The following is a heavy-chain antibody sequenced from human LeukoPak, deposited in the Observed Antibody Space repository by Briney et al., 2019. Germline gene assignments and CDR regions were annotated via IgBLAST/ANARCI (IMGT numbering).Heavy chain of an antibody. J-gene: IGHJ5*02. CDR2: MNPNTGNA. CDR3: SRNLYASGGLVTGGKTGDWLDP. CDR1: GYTFATYD. D-gene: IGHD2-8*02. Sequence: GASVTVSCKASGYTFATYDINWVRQASGQGLEWMGWMNPNTGNAAYAEKFQGRVTMTRNTSISTAYMELSSLTSHDTAVYFCSRNLYASGGLVTGGKTGDWLDPWGQGTLVIVSS. V-gene: IGHV1-8*01.